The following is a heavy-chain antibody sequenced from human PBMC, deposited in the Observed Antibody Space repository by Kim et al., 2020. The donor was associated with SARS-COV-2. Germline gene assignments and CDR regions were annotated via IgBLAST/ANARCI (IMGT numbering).Heavy chain of an antibody. D-gene: IGHD3-10*01. V-gene: IGHV4-39*07. CDR1: GGSISSSSYY. CDR3: ARVGMVRGVCQRFDY. J-gene: IGHJ4*02. CDR2: IYYSGST. Sequence: SETLSLTCTVSGGSISSSSYYWGWIRQPPGKGLEWIGSIYYSGSTYYNPSLKSRVTISVDTSKNQFSLKLSSVTAADTAVYYCARVGMVRGVCQRFDYWGQGTLVTVSS.